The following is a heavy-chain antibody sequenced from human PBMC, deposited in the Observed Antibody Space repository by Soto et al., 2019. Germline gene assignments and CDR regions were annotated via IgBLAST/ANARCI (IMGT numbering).Heavy chain of an antibody. V-gene: IGHV5-10-1*04. Sequence: GESLKISCKGSGYSFTSYWITWVRQKPGKGLEWMGRIDPSDSQTYYSPSFQGQVTFSVDKSTSTAYLQWGSLKASDTAMYYCARQGSNGAYYYYGMDVWGQGTTVTVSS. D-gene: IGHD2-8*01. CDR1: GYSFTSYW. J-gene: IGHJ6*02. CDR2: IDPSDSQT. CDR3: ARQGSNGAYYYYGMDV.